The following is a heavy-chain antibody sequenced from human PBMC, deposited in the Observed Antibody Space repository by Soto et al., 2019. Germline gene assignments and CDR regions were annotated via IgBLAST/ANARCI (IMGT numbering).Heavy chain of an antibody. CDR2: ISYDGSNK. D-gene: IGHD6-13*01. J-gene: IGHJ4*02. CDR1: GFTFSSYA. V-gene: IGHV3-30-3*01. Sequence: PGGSLRLSCAASGFTFSSYAMHWVRQAPGKGLEWVAVISYDGSNKYYADSVKGRFTISRDNSKNTLYLQMNSLRAEDTAVYYCARDSRSSSWLYSFDYWGQGTLVTVSS. CDR3: ARDSRSSSWLYSFDY.